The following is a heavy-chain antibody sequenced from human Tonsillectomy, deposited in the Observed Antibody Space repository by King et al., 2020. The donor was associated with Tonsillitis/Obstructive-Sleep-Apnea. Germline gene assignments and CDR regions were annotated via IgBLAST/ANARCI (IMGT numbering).Heavy chain of an antibody. V-gene: IGHV3-74*02. CDR1: GFTFSSYW. Sequence: VQLVESGGGLVQPGGSLRLSCAASGFTFSSYWMHWGRQAPGKGLVWVSRINSDGSSTSYADSVKGRFTISRDNAKNTLYLQMNSLRAEDTAVYYCARDLAYSSSWYFNYYYYMDVWGKGTTVTVSS. J-gene: IGHJ6*03. CDR2: INSDGSST. D-gene: IGHD6-13*01. CDR3: ARDLAYSSSWYFNYYYYMDV.